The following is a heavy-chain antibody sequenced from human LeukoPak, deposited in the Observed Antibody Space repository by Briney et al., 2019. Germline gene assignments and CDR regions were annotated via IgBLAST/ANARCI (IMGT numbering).Heavy chain of an antibody. Sequence: TLSLTCTVSGGSISSYYWSWIRQPPGKALEWLALIYWDDDKRYSPSLKSRLTITKDTSKNQVVLTMTNMDPVDTATYYCAHRGGGNFDYWGQGTLVTVSS. J-gene: IGHJ4*02. V-gene: IGHV2-5*08. CDR2: IYWDDDK. CDR3: AHRGGGNFDY. CDR1: GGSISSYYW. D-gene: IGHD2-15*01.